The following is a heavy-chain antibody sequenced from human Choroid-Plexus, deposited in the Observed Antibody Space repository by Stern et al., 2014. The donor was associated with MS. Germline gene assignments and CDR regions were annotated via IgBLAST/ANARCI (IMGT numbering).Heavy chain of an antibody. D-gene: IGHD2/OR15-2a*01. CDR1: GFTFGSCA. Sequence: VQLVESGGGVVQPGRPLRLSCVASGFTFGSCAMHWVRPAPGKGLEWVAGVSYDGSNKYYADSVKGRFTISRDNSQNTLYMQMSSLRPEDTAVYYCAKDRHYLTYFFDHWGQGSLVTVSS. CDR3: AKDRHYLTYFFDH. CDR2: VSYDGSNK. J-gene: IGHJ5*02. V-gene: IGHV3-30*18.